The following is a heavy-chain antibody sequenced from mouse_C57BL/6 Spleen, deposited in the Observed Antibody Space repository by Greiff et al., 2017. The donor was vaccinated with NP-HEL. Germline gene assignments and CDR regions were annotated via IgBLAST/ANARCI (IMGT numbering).Heavy chain of an antibody. CDR1: GYAFSSYW. V-gene: IGHV1-80*01. CDR2: IYPGDGDT. Sequence: VKLVESGAELVKPGASVKISCKASGYAFSSYWMNWVKQRPGKGLEWIGQIYPGDGDTNYNGKFKGKATLTADKSSSTAYMQLSSLTSEDSAVYFCARDYGSSYFDYWGQGTTLTVSS. D-gene: IGHD1-1*01. CDR3: ARDYGSSYFDY. J-gene: IGHJ2*01.